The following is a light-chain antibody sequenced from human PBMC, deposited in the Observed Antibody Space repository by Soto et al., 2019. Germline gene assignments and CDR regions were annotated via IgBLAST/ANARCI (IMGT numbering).Light chain of an antibody. CDR2: GAS. CDR3: QQYGGMWT. CDR1: QSVRGSY. V-gene: IGKV3-20*01. Sequence: EIVLTQSPGTLSLSPGERATLSCRASQSVRGSYLAWYRQSPGQAPRLLIQGASSRATGITDRFTGSGSGTDFTLTINRLEPEDFAVYYCQQYGGMWTFGQGTKVEIK. J-gene: IGKJ1*01.